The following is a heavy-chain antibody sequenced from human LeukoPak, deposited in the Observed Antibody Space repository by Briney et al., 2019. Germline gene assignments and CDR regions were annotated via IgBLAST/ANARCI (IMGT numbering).Heavy chain of an antibody. CDR2: IYYSGST. CDR3: ASGYSYGADY. V-gene: IGHV4-39*01. CDR1: GGSISSSSYY. D-gene: IGHD5-18*01. Sequence: SETLSLTCTVSGGSISSSSYYWGWIRQPPGKGLEWIGSIYYSGSTYYNPSLKSRVTISVDTSKNHFSLKLSSVTAADTAVYYCASGYSYGADYWGQGTLVTVSS. J-gene: IGHJ4*02.